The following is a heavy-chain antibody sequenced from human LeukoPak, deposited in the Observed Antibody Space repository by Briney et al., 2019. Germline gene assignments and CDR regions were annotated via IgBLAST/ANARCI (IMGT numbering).Heavy chain of an antibody. D-gene: IGHD3-16*01. CDR1: GFTFSSYS. CDR3: ASQLGPFNWFDP. Sequence: GGSLRLSCAASGFTFSSYSMNWVGQAPGKGLEWGAVISYDGSNKYYADSVKGRFTISRDNAKNSLYLQMNSLRAEDTAVYYCASQLGPFNWFDPWGQGTLVTVSS. CDR2: ISYDGSNK. J-gene: IGHJ5*02. V-gene: IGHV3-30*03.